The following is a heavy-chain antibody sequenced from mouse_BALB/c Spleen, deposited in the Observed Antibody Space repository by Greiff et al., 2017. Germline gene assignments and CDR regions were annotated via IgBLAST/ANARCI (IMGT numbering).Heavy chain of an antibody. CDR3: VRDRGYYYAMDY. D-gene: IGHD3-1*01. CDR1: GFSLTSYD. CDR2: IWTGGGT. V-gene: IGHV2-9-2*01. Sequence: VKLVESGPGLVAPSQSLSITCTVSGFSLTSYDISWIRQPPGKGLEWLGVIWTGGGTNYNSAFMSRLSISKDNSKSQVFLKMNSLQTDDTAIYYCVRDRGYYYAMDYWGQGTSVTVSS. J-gene: IGHJ4*01.